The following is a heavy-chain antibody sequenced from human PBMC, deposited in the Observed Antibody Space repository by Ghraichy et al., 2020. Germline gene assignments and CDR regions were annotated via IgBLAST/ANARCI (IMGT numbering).Heavy chain of an antibody. Sequence: SETLSLTCTVSGGSISSYYWSWIRQPPGKGLEWIGYIYYSGSTNYNPSLKSRVTISVDTSKNQFSLKLSSVTAADTAVYYCARDSSSGWSPGYYYGMDVWGQGTTVTVSS. CDR2: IYYSGST. J-gene: IGHJ6*02. CDR1: GGSISSYY. D-gene: IGHD6-19*01. V-gene: IGHV4-59*01. CDR3: ARDSSSGWSPGYYYGMDV.